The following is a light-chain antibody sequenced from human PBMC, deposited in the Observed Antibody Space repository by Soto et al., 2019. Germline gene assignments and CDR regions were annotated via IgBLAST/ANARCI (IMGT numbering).Light chain of an antibody. CDR3: SSFKSSSTCV. V-gene: IGLV2-14*01. CDR1: SSDVDGYNY. J-gene: IGLJ1*01. CDR2: DVS. Sequence: LTRPASVSGAHLGAIRISNNKTSSDVDGYNYVSWYQQHPGKAPKLMMYDVSNRPSGVSNRFSGSKSGNTASLTISGLQAEDEDDYYCSSFKSSSTCVFGSGTKVTVL.